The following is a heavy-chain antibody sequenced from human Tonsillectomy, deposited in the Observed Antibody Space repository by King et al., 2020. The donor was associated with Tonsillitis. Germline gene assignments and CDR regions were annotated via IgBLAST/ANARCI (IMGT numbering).Heavy chain of an antibody. CDR3: VGNWN. Sequence: VQLVESGGDLVQPGGSLRLSCTTSGFAFSSYNMHWVRLAPGKGLEWVATIKPDGNEKNYVGSVRGRFTISRDNAKNSVYLQMNSLRDEDTAVYYCVGNWNWGQGTLVTVSS. J-gene: IGHJ4*02. D-gene: IGHD1-1*01. CDR2: IKPDGNEK. V-gene: IGHV3-7*01. CDR1: GFAFSSYN.